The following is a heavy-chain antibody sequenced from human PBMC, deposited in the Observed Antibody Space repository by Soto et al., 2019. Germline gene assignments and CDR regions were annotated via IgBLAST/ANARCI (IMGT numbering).Heavy chain of an antibody. D-gene: IGHD3-16*02. CDR3: ARXFXIXXGXXIXXXXXXXXMDV. CDR1: GGSISSGDYY. V-gene: IGHV4-30-4*01. CDR2: IYYSGST. J-gene: IGHJ6*02. Sequence: QVQLQESGPGLVKPSQTLSLTCTVSGGSISSGDYYWSWIRQPPGKGLEWIGYIYYSGSTYYNPSLKSRVTISVDTSKNQFSLKLTSVTAADTAVYYCARXFXIXXGXXIXXXXXXXXMDVWGQGTTVTVSS.